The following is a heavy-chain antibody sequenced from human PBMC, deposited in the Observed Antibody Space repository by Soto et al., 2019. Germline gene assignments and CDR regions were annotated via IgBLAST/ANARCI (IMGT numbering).Heavy chain of an antibody. CDR3: ARSYQLLRSMDY. CDR1: GFTFSSYG. J-gene: IGHJ4*02. D-gene: IGHD2-2*01. CDR2: IWYDGSNK. V-gene: IGHV3-33*01. Sequence: GGSLRLSCAASGFTFSSYGMHWVRQAPGKGLEWVAVIWYDGSNKYYADSVKGRFTISRDNSKNTLYLQMNSLRAEDTAVYYCARSYQLLRSMDYWGQGTLVTVSS.